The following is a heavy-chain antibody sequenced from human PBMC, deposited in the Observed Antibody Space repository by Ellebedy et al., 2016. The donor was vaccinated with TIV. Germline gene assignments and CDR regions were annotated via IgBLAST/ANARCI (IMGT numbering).Heavy chain of an antibody. CDR3: ARPLRSTVTTSIYFDY. CDR2: IYYTGST. J-gene: IGHJ4*02. CDR1: GGSISSSSYF. D-gene: IGHD4-17*01. Sequence: SQTLSLTXXVSGGSISSSSYFWGWIRQPPGKGLEWIGIIYYTGSTYYSPSLQSRVTISIDSSRNHFSLNLSSVTAADTAIYYCARPLRSTVTTSIYFDYWGQGALVTVSS. V-gene: IGHV4-39*02.